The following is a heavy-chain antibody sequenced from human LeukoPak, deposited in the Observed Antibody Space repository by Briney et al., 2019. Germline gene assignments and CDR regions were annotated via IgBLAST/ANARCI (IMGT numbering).Heavy chain of an antibody. CDR1: GGSISSSSYY. CDR3: ARQGEDVAGSIHNWFDP. V-gene: IGHV4-39*01. CDR2: IYYSGST. J-gene: IGHJ5*02. Sequence: SETLYLTCTVSGGSISSSSYYWGWIRQPPGKGLEWIGSIYYSGSTYYNPSLKSRVTISVDTSKNQFSLKLSSVTAADTAVYYCARQGEDVAGSIHNWFDPWGQGTLVTVSS. D-gene: IGHD2-15*01.